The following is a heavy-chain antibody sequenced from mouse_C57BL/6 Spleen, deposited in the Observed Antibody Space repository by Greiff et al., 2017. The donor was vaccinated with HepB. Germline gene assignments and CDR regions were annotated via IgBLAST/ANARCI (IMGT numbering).Heavy chain of an antibody. D-gene: IGHD5-1*01. CDR2: IDPSDSYT. Sequence: VQLQQSGAELVKPGASVKLSCKASGYTFTSYWMQWVKQRPGQGLEWIGEIDPSDSYTNYNQKFKGKATLTVDTSSSTAYMQLSSLTSEDSAVYYCARGGMGVHYAMDYWGQGTSVTVSS. V-gene: IGHV1-50*01. CDR3: ARGGMGVHYAMDY. J-gene: IGHJ4*01. CDR1: GYTFTSYW.